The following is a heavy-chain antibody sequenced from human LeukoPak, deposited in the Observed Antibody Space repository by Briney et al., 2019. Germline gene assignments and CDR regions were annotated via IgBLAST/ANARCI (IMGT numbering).Heavy chain of an antibody. CDR2: IYTSGST. CDR3: ARYYDSSGYNWFDP. Sequence: SETLSLTCSVSGGPITEYYWSWIRQPAGKGLEWIGRIYTSGSTNYNPSLKSRVTMSVDTSKNQFSLKLSSVTAADTAVYYCARYYDSSGYNWFDPWGQGTLVTVSS. V-gene: IGHV4-4*07. J-gene: IGHJ5*02. D-gene: IGHD3-22*01. CDR1: GGPITEYY.